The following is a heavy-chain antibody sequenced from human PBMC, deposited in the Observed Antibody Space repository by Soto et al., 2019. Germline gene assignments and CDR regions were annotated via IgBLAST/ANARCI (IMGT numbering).Heavy chain of an antibody. Sequence: WVRQAPGKGLEWVPTISNSGGNTHYADSVKGRFDISRDNSKNTLYLQMNSLRVEDTAVYHCAKYGKSFSSSSVHYYLMDVWGQGTTVTVSS. D-gene: IGHD6-6*01. J-gene: IGHJ6*02. CDR3: AKYGKSFSSSSVHYYLMDV. CDR2: ISNSGGNT. V-gene: IGHV3-23*01.